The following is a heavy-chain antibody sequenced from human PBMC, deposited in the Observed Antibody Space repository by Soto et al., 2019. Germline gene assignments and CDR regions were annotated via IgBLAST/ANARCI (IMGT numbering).Heavy chain of an antibody. CDR3: ARGLVISASGSYLPPTNFDY. CDR1: GGSFSGYY. Sequence: SETLSLTCAVYGGSFSGYYWSWIRQPPGKGLEWIGEMYHSGSTNYNPSLKSRVTISVDTSKNQFSLKLSSVTAADTAVYYCARGLVISASGSYLPPTNFDYWGQGTLVTVSS. CDR2: MYHSGST. V-gene: IGHV4-34*01. J-gene: IGHJ4*02. D-gene: IGHD3-10*01.